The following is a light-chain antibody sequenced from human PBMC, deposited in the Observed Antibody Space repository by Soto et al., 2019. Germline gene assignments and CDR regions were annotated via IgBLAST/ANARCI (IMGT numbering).Light chain of an antibody. CDR1: QSLVYSDGNIY. CDR3: MQGTHWPRA. Sequence: DVVMTQSPLSLPVTLGQPASISCRSSQSLVYSDGNIYLSWFQQRPGQSSRRLIYKVSNRDSGVPDRFSGSGSGTDFTLKISRVEAEDVGVYYCMQGTHWPRAFGQGTKVEIK. V-gene: IGKV2-30*01. CDR2: KVS. J-gene: IGKJ1*01.